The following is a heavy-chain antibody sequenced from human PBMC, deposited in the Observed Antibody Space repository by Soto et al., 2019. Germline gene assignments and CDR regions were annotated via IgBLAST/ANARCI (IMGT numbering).Heavy chain of an antibody. Sequence: VQLVESGGGVVQPGRSLRLSCAASGFTFSDYAMHWVRQAPGKGLEWVAVVSHDGRNTHYADSVKCRFTISRDSSKNTVELEMTSLRAEDTADYYCAKGGRQWLVTSDFNYWGQGARVTVSS. CDR3: AKGGRQWLVTSDFNY. V-gene: IGHV3-30*18. J-gene: IGHJ4*02. D-gene: IGHD6-19*01. CDR1: GFTFSDYA. CDR2: VSHDGRNT.